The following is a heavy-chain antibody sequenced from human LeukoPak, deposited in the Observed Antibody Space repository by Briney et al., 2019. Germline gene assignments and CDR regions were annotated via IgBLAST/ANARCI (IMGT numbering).Heavy chain of an antibody. V-gene: IGHV3-23*01. CDR3: AKDGIAVAGTGIWYFDL. CDR2: ISGSGGST. CDR1: GFAFSSYA. J-gene: IGHJ2*01. Sequence: GGSLRLSCAVSGFAFSSYAMSWVRQAPGKGLEWVSAISGSGGSTYYADSVKGRFTISRDSSKNTLYLQMNSLRAEDTAVYYCAKDGIAVAGTGIWYFDLWGRGTLVTVSS. D-gene: IGHD6-19*01.